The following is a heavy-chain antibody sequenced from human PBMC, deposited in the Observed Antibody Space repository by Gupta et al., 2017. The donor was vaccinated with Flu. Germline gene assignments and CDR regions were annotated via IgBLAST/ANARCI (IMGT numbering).Heavy chain of an antibody. CDR3: AQIGHTSGYMESTFDY. J-gene: IGHJ4*02. D-gene: IGHD6-19*01. CDR1: GFAFGDYS. V-gene: IGHV3-48*01. CDR2: IDAYESTI. Sequence: EVKLVESGGFLVQPGGSLRLSGAASGFAFGDYSMNWVRQAPGKGLEWISYIDAYESTIYYADSVTGRFTIARDNAKNSLFLHMKDLRVEDTAVYYCAQIGHTSGYMESTFDYWGQGTLVVVSS.